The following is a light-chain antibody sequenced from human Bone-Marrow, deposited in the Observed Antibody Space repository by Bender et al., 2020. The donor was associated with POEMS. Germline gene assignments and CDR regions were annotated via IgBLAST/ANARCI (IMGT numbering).Light chain of an antibody. J-gene: IGLJ2*01. Sequence: QSVLTQPPSVSGTPGQRVTISCSGSGSNIGGYPVNWYQQLPGTAPRLLIYTNNERPSGVPDRFSGSRSGTSASLAISGLRSEDEGDYYCATWDGNLSGPHVVFGGGTKLTVL. V-gene: IGLV1-47*02. CDR2: TNN. CDR3: ATWDGNLSGPHVV. CDR1: GSNIGGYP.